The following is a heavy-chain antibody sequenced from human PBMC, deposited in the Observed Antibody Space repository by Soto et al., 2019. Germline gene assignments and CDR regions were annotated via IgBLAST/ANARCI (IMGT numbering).Heavy chain of an antibody. CDR3: ARVQHHAKGSDDLLNRVYYYAMDV. Sequence: EVQLVESGGGLVQPGGSLRLSCAASGLTFSSYEMNWVRQAPGKGLVWVSYIGSSGSTTFYADSVKGRFTISRDNAKNSLFLQMNSLRAEDTAIYYCARVQHHAKGSDDLLNRVYYYAMDVWGQGTTVTVSS. CDR1: GLTFSSYE. D-gene: IGHD3-9*01. CDR2: IGSSGSTT. J-gene: IGHJ6*02. V-gene: IGHV3-48*03.